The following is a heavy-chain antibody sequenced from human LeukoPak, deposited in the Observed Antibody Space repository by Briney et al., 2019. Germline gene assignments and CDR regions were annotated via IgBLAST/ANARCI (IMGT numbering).Heavy chain of an antibody. J-gene: IGHJ4*02. V-gene: IGHV3-7*01. CDR3: AKYDYDSSGYRGGPDLKFDY. Sequence: PGGSLRLSCAASGFTFSSYWMSWVRQAPGKGLEWVASVKQDGSEKYSVDSVRGRFTISRDNAKNSLYLQMNSLRAEDTAVYYCAKYDYDSSGYRGGPDLKFDYWGQGTLVTVSS. CDR1: GFTFSSYW. D-gene: IGHD3-22*01. CDR2: VKQDGSEK.